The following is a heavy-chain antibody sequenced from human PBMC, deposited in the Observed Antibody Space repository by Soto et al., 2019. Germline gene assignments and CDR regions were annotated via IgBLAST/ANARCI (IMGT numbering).Heavy chain of an antibody. D-gene: IGHD1-26*01. CDR1: GFPFSSYT. J-gene: IGHJ4*02. CDR3: ARPYSGRYSFDY. Sequence: PGGSLRLSCAASGFPFSSYTMNWVRQAPGKGLEWVSSITATGTNIYYADSLKGRFTISRDNAKNSLYLHMNSLRAEDTAVYFCARPYSGRYSFDYWGQGTLVTVSS. CDR2: ITATGTNI. V-gene: IGHV3-21*01.